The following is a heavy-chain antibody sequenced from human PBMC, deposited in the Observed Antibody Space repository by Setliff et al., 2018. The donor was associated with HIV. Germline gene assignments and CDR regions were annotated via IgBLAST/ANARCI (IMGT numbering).Heavy chain of an antibody. J-gene: IGHJ4*02. Sequence: PSETLSLTCSVSGGSINSDNYYWGWIRQAPGKGLEWIGSIYYSGTTYYNPSLRGRVTISVDTSKNKFSLRLTSVTAADTALYYCARGAPYGSGRHRWNSWGQGTLVTVSS. V-gene: IGHV4-39*07. CDR2: IYYSGTT. CDR3: ARGAPYGSGRHRWNS. D-gene: IGHD3-10*01. CDR1: GGSINSDNYY.